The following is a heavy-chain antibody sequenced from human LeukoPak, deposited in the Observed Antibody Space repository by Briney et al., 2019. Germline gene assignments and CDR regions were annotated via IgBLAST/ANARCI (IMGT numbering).Heavy chain of an antibody. D-gene: IGHD3-3*01. CDR2: MNPNSGNT. CDR3: ARGVRGFLEWLLSYYFDY. J-gene: IGHJ4*02. V-gene: IGHV1-8*03. Sequence: GASVKVSCKASGYTFTSYDINWVRQATGQGLEWMGWMNPNSGNTGYAQKFQGRVTFTRNTSISTAYMELSSLGSEDTAVYYCARGVRGFLEWLLSYYFDYWGQGTLVTVSS. CDR1: GYTFTSYD.